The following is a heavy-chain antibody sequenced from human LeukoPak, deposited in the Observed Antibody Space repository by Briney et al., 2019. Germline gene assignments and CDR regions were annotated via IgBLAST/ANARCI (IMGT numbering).Heavy chain of an antibody. V-gene: IGHV3-11*01. J-gene: IGHJ4*02. Sequence: GGSLRLSCAASGFTFSDYYMSWIHQAPGKGLEWVSYISSSGSTIYYADSVKGRFTISRDNAKNSLYLQMNSLRAEDTAVYYCARVRSEGYYYDSSGYLDYWGQGTLVTVSS. CDR3: ARVRSEGYYYDSSGYLDY. D-gene: IGHD3-22*01. CDR1: GFTFSDYY. CDR2: ISSSGSTI.